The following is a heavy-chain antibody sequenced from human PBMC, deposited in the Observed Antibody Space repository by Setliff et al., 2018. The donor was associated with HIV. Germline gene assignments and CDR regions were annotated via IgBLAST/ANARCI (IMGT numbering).Heavy chain of an antibody. J-gene: IGHJ4*02. D-gene: IGHD6-6*01. V-gene: IGHV3-15*01. CDR2: IKSKTDGGTT. Sequence: GGSLRLSCAASGFTFSNAWMSWVRQATGKGLEWVGRIKSKTDGGTTDYAGPGKGRFTISRDDSKNMAYLQMNSPKIEGTALYFFSINSPLSSWGQGTLVTVSS. CDR3: SINSPLSS. CDR1: GFTFSNAW.